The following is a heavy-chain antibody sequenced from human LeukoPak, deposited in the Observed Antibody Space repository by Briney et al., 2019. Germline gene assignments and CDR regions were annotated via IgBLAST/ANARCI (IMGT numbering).Heavy chain of an antibody. CDR1: GFTFSSYA. CDR2: ISYDGSNK. CDR3: ARADVQWLVRYFDY. D-gene: IGHD6-19*01. V-gene: IGHV3-30*04. Sequence: GGSLRLSCAASGFTFSSYAMHWVRQAPGKGLEWVAVISYDGSNKYYADSVKGRFTISRDNSKNTLYLQMNSLRAEDTAVYYCARADVQWLVRYFDYWGQGTLVTVSS. J-gene: IGHJ4*02.